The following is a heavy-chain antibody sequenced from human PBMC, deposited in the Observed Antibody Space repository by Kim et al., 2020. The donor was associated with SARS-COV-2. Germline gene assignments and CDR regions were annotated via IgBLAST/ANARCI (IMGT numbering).Heavy chain of an antibody. CDR2: ISPNGGQT. Sequence: GGSLRLSCAASGFSFSTFEMSWGRQAPGKGLEWVSSISPNGGQTHYADSVKGRFTISRHNSQNTLYLQINSLRVEDTATYFCAKGSLFDWWGQGTLVTVSS. CDR3: AKGSLFDW. V-gene: IGHV3-23*01. J-gene: IGHJ4*02. CDR1: GFSFSTFE. D-gene: IGHD1-26*01.